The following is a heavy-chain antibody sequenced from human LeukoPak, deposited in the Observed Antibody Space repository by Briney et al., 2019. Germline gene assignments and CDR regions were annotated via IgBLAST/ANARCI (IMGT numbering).Heavy chain of an antibody. J-gene: IGHJ3*02. D-gene: IGHD3-10*01. CDR2: INADGSNT. V-gene: IGHV3-74*01. Sequence: PGGSLRLSCAASGFIFSNHWMHWVRQAPGKGLMWVSRINADGSNTRYADSVKGRFTISRDNAKNTLYLQMNSLRAEDTAVYYCTREVLNAFDSWGQGTLATVS. CDR3: TREVLNAFDS. CDR1: GFIFSNHW.